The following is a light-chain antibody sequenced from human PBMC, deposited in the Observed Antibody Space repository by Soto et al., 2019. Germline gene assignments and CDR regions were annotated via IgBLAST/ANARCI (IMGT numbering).Light chain of an antibody. V-gene: IGLV2-14*01. CDR1: SSDVGGYNY. Sequence: QSLLTQPASVYGSPGQSITISCPGTSSDVGGYNYVSWYQQHPGKAPKVMIYDVSNRPSGVSNRFSGSKSGNTASLTISGLQAEDEADYYCTSYTSSSTLTVFGTGTKVTVL. J-gene: IGLJ1*01. CDR2: DVS. CDR3: TSYTSSSTLTV.